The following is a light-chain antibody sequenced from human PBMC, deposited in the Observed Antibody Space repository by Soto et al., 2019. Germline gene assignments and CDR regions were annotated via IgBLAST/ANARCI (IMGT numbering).Light chain of an antibody. J-gene: IGLJ2*01. CDR2: DVI. Sequence: QSALTQPASVSGSPGQSITISCTGSSSDIGGYNYVSWYQQHPGKAPKLLIYDVINRPSGVSNRFSGPKFGNTASLTISGLRAEDEADYSCSSYTSSDTVIFGGGTKLTVL. CDR1: SSDIGGYNY. V-gene: IGLV2-14*03. CDR3: SSYTSSDTVI.